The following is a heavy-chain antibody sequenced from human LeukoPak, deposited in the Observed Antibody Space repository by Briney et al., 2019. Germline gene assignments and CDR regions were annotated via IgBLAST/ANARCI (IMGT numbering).Heavy chain of an antibody. J-gene: IGHJ6*03. CDR2: ISSNGGTT. CDR3: ARVPYSGSYYGDYYYYMDV. V-gene: IGHV3-64*01. CDR1: GFTFSSYA. D-gene: IGHD1-26*01. Sequence: GGSLRLSCAASGFTFSSYAMHWVRQAPGKGLEYVSAISSNGGTTYYANSVKGRFTISRDNSKNTLYLQMGSLRAEDMAVYYCARVPYSGSYYGDYYYYMDVWGKGTTVTVSS.